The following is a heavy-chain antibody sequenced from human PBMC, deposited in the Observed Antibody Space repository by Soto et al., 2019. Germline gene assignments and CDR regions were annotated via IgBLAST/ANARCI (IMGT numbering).Heavy chain of an antibody. CDR3: AKDVGYRSSSVYYGMDV. CDR2: ISYDGSNK. J-gene: IGHJ6*02. CDR1: GFTFSSYG. V-gene: IGHV3-30*18. Sequence: PGGSLRLSCAASGFTFSSYGMHWVRQAPGKGLEWVAVISYDGSNKYYADSVKGRFTISRDNSKNTLYLQMNSLRAEDTAVYYCAKDVGYRSSSVYYGMDVWGQGTTVTVSS. D-gene: IGHD6-6*01.